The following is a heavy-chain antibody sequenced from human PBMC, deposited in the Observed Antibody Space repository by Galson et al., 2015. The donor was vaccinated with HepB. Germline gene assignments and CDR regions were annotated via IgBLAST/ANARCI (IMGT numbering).Heavy chain of an antibody. Sequence: SVKVSCKVSGYTLTELSMHWVRQAPGKGLEWMGGFDPEDGETIYAQKFQGRVTMTEDTSTDTAYMELSSLRSEDTAVYYCATAYYYDSSGSQDWYFDLWGRDTLVTVSS. V-gene: IGHV1-24*01. CDR2: FDPEDGET. CDR3: ATAYYYDSSGSQDWYFDL. D-gene: IGHD3-22*01. J-gene: IGHJ2*01. CDR1: GYTLTELS.